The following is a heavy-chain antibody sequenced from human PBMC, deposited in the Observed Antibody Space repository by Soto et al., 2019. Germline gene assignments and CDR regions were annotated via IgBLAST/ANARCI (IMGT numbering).Heavy chain of an antibody. CDR2: ISGSGGST. Sequence: GGSLRLSCAASGFTFSSYAMSWVRQAPGKGLEWVSAISGSGGSTYYADSVKGRFTISRDNSKNTLYLQMNSLRAEDTAVYYCAKKATRPTNYYDSSGYYYFFDYWGQGTLVTVSS. CDR1: GFTFSSYA. D-gene: IGHD3-22*01. V-gene: IGHV3-23*01. CDR3: AKKATRPTNYYDSSGYYYFFDY. J-gene: IGHJ4*02.